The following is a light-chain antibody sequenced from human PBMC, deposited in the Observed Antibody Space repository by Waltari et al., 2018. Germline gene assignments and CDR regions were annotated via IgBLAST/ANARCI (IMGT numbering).Light chain of an antibody. CDR3: CSYAGSDTYV. CDR2: DVT. Sequence: QSALTQPRSVSGSPGQSVAISCTGTSSDVGGDNYVACYQQHPGKAPKIIIYDVTKRPSGVPDRFSGSKSGNTASLTISGLQAEDEADYYCCSYAGSDTYVFGTGTEVTVL. CDR1: SSDVGGDNY. J-gene: IGLJ1*01. V-gene: IGLV2-11*01.